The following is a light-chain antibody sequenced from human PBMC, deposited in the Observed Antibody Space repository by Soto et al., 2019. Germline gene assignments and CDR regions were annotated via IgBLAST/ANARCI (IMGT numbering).Light chain of an antibody. Sequence: DIQVNQSPASLSAWVAPSLSTSCRASQNIENYLNWYRHKPGKAPELLMLSASIVQSGVPSRFSGAGFGTDFTLTISSLQTEDFTTCCCQQTYSIPITFGGGTKVDIK. J-gene: IGKJ4*01. V-gene: IGKV1-39*01. CDR3: QQTYSIPIT. CDR1: QNIENY. CDR2: SAS.